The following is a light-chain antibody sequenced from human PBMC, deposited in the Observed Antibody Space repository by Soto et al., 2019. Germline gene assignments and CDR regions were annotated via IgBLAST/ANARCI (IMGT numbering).Light chain of an antibody. Sequence: QPVLTQSPSASASLGASVKLTCTLSSGHSTYTLAWHQQQPEKGPRYLMNLNSDGSHTKGDGIPDRFSGSSSGAERYITISSLQYEDEADYYCQTWGPGYVVFGGGTKLTVL. J-gene: IGLJ2*01. CDR2: LNSDGSH. V-gene: IGLV4-69*01. CDR1: SGHSTYT. CDR3: QTWGPGYVV.